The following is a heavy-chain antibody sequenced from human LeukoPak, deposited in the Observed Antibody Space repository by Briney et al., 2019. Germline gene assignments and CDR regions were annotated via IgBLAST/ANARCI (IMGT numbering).Heavy chain of an antibody. CDR3: ARGGGYYYYDSAFDY. CDR1: AFTFNTYW. D-gene: IGHD3-22*01. V-gene: IGHV3-74*01. Sequence: GGSLRLSCAASAFTFNTYWMHWVRQVPGRGLEWVSRVNGDESSTNYADSVKGRFTISRDNAKSTLYLQMNSLRAEDTAVYYCARGGGYYYYDSAFDYWGQGTLVTVSS. CDR2: VNGDESST. J-gene: IGHJ4*02.